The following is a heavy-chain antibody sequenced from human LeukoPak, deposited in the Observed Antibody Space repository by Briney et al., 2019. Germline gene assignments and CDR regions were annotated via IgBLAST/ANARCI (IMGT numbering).Heavy chain of an antibody. CDR2: IKRKIDGETT. CDR1: GFTFSNAW. Sequence: PGGSLRLSCVASGFTFSNAWMSWVRQAPIKGLEWVGRIKRKIDGETTDYAAPAKGRFTISRGDSKNTLYLQMNSLKTEDTAVYYCTSEDQGGFDYWGRGTLVTVSS. V-gene: IGHV3-15*01. CDR3: TSEDQGGFDY. D-gene: IGHD1-26*01. J-gene: IGHJ4*02.